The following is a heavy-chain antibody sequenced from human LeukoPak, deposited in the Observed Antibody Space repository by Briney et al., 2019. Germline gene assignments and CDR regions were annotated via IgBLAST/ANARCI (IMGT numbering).Heavy chain of an antibody. CDR3: ASRIRQDEY. CDR2: MNPNSGNT. V-gene: IGHV1-8*01. Sequence: ASVKVSCKASGYTFTSYDINWVRQAPGQGLEWMGYMNPNSGNTVYAQKFQGRVTMTRNTSISTAYMELSNLRSEDTAIYYCASRIRQDEYWGQGTLVAVSS. J-gene: IGHJ4*02. CDR1: GYTFTSYD. D-gene: IGHD5-18*01.